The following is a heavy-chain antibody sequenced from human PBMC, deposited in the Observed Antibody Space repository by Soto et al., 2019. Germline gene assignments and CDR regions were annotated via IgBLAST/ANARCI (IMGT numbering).Heavy chain of an antibody. D-gene: IGHD2-15*01. CDR1: GFTFSSYS. Sequence: GGSLRLSCAASGFTFSSYSMNWVRQAPGKGLEWVSSISSSSSYIYYADSVKGRFTISRDNAKNSLYLQMNSRRAEDTAVYYCARQNRKAGYCSGGSCYLTYYGMDVWGQGTTVTVSS. V-gene: IGHV3-21*01. CDR3: ARQNRKAGYCSGGSCYLTYYGMDV. CDR2: ISSSSSYI. J-gene: IGHJ6*02.